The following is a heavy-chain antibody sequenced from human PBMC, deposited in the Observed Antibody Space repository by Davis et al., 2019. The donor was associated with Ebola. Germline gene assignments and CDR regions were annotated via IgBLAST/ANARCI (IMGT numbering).Heavy chain of an antibody. V-gene: IGHV3-23*01. CDR2: ISCSSSYI. D-gene: IGHD6-13*01. Sequence: GESLKISCAASGFTFSSYAMSWVRQAPGKGLEWVSAISCSSSYIYYADSVKGRFTISRDNSKNTLYLQMNSLRAEDTAVYYCARSSSWSDPDAFDPWGQGTLVTVSS. CDR1: GFTFSSYA. J-gene: IGHJ5*02. CDR3: ARSSSWSDPDAFDP.